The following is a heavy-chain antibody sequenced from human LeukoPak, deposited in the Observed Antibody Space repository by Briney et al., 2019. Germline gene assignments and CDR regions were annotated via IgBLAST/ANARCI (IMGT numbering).Heavy chain of an antibody. CDR2: INPNSGGT. Sequence: ASVEVSCKASGYTFTGYYMHWVRQAPGQGLEWMGWINPNSGGTNYAQKFQGRVTMTRDTSISTAYMELSRLRSDDTAVYYCARDPPGGYSSSWYFDYWGQGTLVTVSS. J-gene: IGHJ4*02. CDR1: GYTFTGYY. D-gene: IGHD6-13*01. V-gene: IGHV1-2*02. CDR3: ARDPPGGYSSSWYFDY.